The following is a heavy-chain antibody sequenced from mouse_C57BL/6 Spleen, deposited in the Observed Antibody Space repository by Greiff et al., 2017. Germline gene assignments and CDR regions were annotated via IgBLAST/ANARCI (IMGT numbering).Heavy chain of an antibody. Sequence: VQLKESGPGLVQPSQSLSITCTASGFSLTSYGVHWVRQSPGEGLEWLGVIWSGGSTDYNAAFISSQSISTDNSKSQVFLKMNSLQADDTAIYYCARSGHYGLFDYWGQGTTLTVSS. J-gene: IGHJ2*01. CDR2: IWSGGST. D-gene: IGHD1-1*01. CDR3: ARSGHYGLFDY. V-gene: IGHV2-2*01. CDR1: GFSLTSYG.